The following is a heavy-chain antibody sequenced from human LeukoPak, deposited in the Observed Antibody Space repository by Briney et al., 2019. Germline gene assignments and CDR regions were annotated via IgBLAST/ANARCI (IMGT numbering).Heavy chain of an antibody. V-gene: IGHV3-48*03. J-gene: IGHJ4*02. D-gene: IGHD6-13*01. CDR1: GFTFSSYE. CDR3: TREAAAGIDY. Sequence: GGSLRLSCAASGFTFSSYEMNWVRQAPGKGLEWVPYISSSGSTIYYADSVKGRFTISRDNAKNSLYLQMNSLRAEDTAVYFCTREAAAGIDYWGQGTLVTVSS. CDR2: ISSSGSTI.